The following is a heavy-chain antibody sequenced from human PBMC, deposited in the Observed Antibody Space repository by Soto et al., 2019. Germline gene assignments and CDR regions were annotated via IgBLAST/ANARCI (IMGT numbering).Heavy chain of an antibody. CDR2: ISGSGGST. V-gene: IGHV3-23*01. D-gene: IGHD3-9*01. Sequence: GGSLRLSCAASGFTFSSYAMSWVRQAPGKGLEWVSTISGSGGSTHYADSVKGRFTISRDNSKNTLYLQMNSLRAEDTAVYYCARDFRPYYDILTGGLGYYYYYGMDVWGQGTTVTVSS. CDR1: GFTFSSYA. CDR3: ARDFRPYYDILTGGLGYYYYYGMDV. J-gene: IGHJ6*02.